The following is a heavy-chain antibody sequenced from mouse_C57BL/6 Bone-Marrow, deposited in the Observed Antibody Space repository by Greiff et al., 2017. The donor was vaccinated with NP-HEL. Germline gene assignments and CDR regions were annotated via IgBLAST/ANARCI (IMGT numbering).Heavy chain of an antibody. CDR1: GFTFSDYY. J-gene: IGHJ3*01. CDR2: ISNGGGST. Sequence: EVKLVESGGGLVQPRGSLKLSCAASGFTFSDYYMYWVRQTPEKRLEWVAYISNGGGSTYYLDTVKGRFTISRDNAKNTLYLQMSRLKSEDTAMYYCARHGYGSSPGFAYWGQGTLVTVSA. D-gene: IGHD1-1*01. V-gene: IGHV5-12*01. CDR3: ARHGYGSSPGFAY.